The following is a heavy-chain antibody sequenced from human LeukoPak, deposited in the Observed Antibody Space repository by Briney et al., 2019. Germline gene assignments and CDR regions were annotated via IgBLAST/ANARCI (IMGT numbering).Heavy chain of an antibody. D-gene: IGHD3-22*01. J-gene: IGHJ4*02. CDR3: ARVTYYYDSSGYYPDY. CDR1: GGSISSGGYY. V-gene: IGHV4-31*03. CDR2: IYYSGST. Sequence: PSQTLSLTCTVSGGSISSGGYYWRWIRQHPGTGLEWIGYIYYSGSTYYNPSLKSRVTISVDTSKNQFSLKLSSVTAADTAVYYCARVTYYYDSSGYYPDYWGQGTLVTVSS.